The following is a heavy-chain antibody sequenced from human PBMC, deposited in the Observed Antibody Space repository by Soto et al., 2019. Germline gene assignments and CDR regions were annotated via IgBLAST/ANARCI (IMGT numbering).Heavy chain of an antibody. CDR3: AKDLWPSDTSSPGDY. CDR1: GFSFSSYA. J-gene: IGHJ4*02. CDR2: ISGRGGST. V-gene: IGHV3-23*01. Sequence: EVQLLESGGGLVQPGGSLGLSCAASGFSFSSYAMTWVRQAPGKGLEWVSAISGRGGSTYYADSVKGRFTISRDNSKNTLYLQMNSLRAEDTAIYVCAKDLWPSDTSSPGDYWGQGTLVTVSS. D-gene: IGHD3-22*01.